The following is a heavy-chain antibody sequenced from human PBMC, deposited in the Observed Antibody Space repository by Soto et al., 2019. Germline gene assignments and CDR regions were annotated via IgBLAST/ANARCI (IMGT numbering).Heavy chain of an antibody. CDR2: IGTYNGNT. CDR1: GYTFTSYG. V-gene: IGHV1-18*01. Sequence: QVQLVQSGAEVKKPGASVKVSCKASGYTFTSYGINWVRQAPGQGLEWMGWIGTYNGNTNYAQNLQGRVTMTTDTSTSTAYMELRSLRSDDTAVYYCARDLHWADYYGSGTPFYSWGQGTLVTVSS. J-gene: IGHJ4*02. CDR3: ARDLHWADYYGSGTPFYS. D-gene: IGHD3-10*01.